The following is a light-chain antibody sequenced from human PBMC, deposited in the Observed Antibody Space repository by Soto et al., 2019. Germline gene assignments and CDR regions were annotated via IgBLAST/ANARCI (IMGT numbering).Light chain of an antibody. CDR1: QSVSRY. J-gene: IGKJ1*01. Sequence: EIVLTQSPATLSLLPGERATLSCRASQSVSRYLAWYQHKPGQAPRLLIYDASKRATGIPARFSGSGSGTDFTLTISSLEPEDFAVYYCQQRSNWPPTCTFGQGTWVDIK. CDR3: QQRSNWPPTCT. CDR2: DAS. V-gene: IGKV3-11*01.